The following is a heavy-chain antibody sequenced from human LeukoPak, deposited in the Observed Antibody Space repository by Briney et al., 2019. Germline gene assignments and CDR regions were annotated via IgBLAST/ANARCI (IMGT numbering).Heavy chain of an antibody. J-gene: IGHJ4*02. CDR1: GYTFTSYG. D-gene: IGHD3-22*01. CDR2: ISAYNGNT. Sequence: ASVKVSCKASGYTFTSYGISWVRQAPGQGLEWMGWISAYNGNTNYAQKLQGRVTMTEDTSTDTAYMELSSLRSEDTAVYYCATGVYADSSGYYHPLDYWGQGTLVTVSS. V-gene: IGHV1-18*01. CDR3: ATGVYADSSGYYHPLDY.